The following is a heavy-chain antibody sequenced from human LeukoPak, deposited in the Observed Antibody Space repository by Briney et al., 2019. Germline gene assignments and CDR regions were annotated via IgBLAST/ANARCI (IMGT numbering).Heavy chain of an antibody. D-gene: IGHD4-17*01. J-gene: IGHJ4*02. CDR1: GGTFSSYA. V-gene: IGHV1-69*06. Sequence: ASVKVSCKASGGTFSSYAISWVRQAPGQGLEWMGGIIPIFGTANYAQKFQGRVTITADKSTSTAYMELSSLRSEDTAVYYCASQGTTDQSNDYWGQGTLVTVSS. CDR2: IIPIFGTA. CDR3: ASQGTTDQSNDY.